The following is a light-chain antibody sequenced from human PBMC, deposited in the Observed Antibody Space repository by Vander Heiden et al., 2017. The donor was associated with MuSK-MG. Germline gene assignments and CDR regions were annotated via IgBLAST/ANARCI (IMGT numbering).Light chain of an antibody. CDR3: QQDGSSPWT. CDR2: GAS. J-gene: IGKJ1*01. V-gene: IGKV3-20*01. CDR1: QTIGSY. Sequence: EFVLTQSPGTLSLSPGERATLSCRASQTIGSYLAWYQHKPGQAPRLLIYGASTRATGIPDRFSGSGSGTDFTLTISRLEPEDFAVYYCQQDGSSPWTFGQGTKLEIK.